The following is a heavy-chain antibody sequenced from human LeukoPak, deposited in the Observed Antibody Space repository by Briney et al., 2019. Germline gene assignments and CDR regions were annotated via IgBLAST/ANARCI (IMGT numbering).Heavy chain of an antibody. D-gene: IGHD6-13*01. CDR2: ISYDGSNK. Sequence: GGSLRLSCAASGFTVSSNYMSWVRQAPGKGLEWVAVISYDGSNKYYADSVKGRFTISRDNSKNTLYLQMNSLRAEDTAVYYCAKGGNYYGMDVWGQGTTVTVSS. J-gene: IGHJ6*02. CDR1: GFTVSSNY. CDR3: AKGGNYYGMDV. V-gene: IGHV3-30*18.